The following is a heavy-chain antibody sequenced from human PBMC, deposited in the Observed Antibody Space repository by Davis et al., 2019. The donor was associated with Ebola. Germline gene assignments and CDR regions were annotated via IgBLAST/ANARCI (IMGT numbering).Heavy chain of an antibody. CDR3: AKDIGITIFGVVIIRPYYYYGMDV. CDR2: INWNGGST. V-gene: IGHV3-20*04. D-gene: IGHD3-3*01. Sequence: GGSLRLSCAASGFTFDDYGMSWVRQAPGKGLEWVSGINWNGGSTGYADSLKGRFTISRDNSKNSLYLQMNSLRTEDTALYYCAKDIGITIFGVVIIRPYYYYGMDVWGQGTTVTVSS. J-gene: IGHJ6*02. CDR1: GFTFDDYG.